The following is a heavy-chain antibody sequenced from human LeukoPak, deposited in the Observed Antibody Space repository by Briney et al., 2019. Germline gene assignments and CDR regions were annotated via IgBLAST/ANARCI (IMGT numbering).Heavy chain of an antibody. D-gene: IGHD3-16*01. Sequence: GGSLRLSCAAASGFRFSTSWMNWVRQAPGKGLEWVAVIWYDGSNKYYADSVKGRFTISRDNSKNTLYLQMNSLRAEDTAVYYCARDTPKGLYYYGMDVWGQGTTVTVSS. CDR2: IWYDGSNK. J-gene: IGHJ6*02. CDR1: GFRFSTSW. CDR3: ARDTPKGLYYYGMDV. V-gene: IGHV3-33*08.